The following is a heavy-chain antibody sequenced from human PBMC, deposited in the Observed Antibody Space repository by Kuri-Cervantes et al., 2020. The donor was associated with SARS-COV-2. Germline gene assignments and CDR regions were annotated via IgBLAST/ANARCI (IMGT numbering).Heavy chain of an antibody. CDR3: AVGDYGGNYPLGSH. Sequence: ASVKVSCKASGYTFTSYDINWVRQATGQGLEWMGWMNPNSGNTGYAQKFQGRVTITRNTSISTAYMELSSLRSEDTAVYYCAVGDYGGNYPLGSHWGQGTLVTVSS. D-gene: IGHD4-23*01. CDR1: GYTFTSYD. J-gene: IGHJ4*02. CDR2: MNPNSGNT. V-gene: IGHV1-8*03.